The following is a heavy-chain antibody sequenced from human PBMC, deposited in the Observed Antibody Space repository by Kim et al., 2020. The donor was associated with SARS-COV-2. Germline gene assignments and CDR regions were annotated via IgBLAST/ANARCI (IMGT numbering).Heavy chain of an antibody. CDR1: GFTFSSYG. V-gene: IGHV3-30*18. CDR3: AKDGGGYSYGYGWLGYYDSSGYGMDV. D-gene: IGHD3-22*01. CDR2: ISYDGSNK. Sequence: GGSLRLSCAASGFTFSSYGMLWVRQAPGKGLEWVAFISYDGSNKYYADSVKGRFTISRDNSKNTLYLQMNSLRAEDTAVYYCAKDGGGYSYGYGWLGYYDSSGYGMDVWGQGTTVTVSS. J-gene: IGHJ6*02.